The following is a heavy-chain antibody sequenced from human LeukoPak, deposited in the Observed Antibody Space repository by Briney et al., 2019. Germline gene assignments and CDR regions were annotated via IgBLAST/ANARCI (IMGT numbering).Heavy chain of an antibody. V-gene: IGHV3-23*01. J-gene: IGHJ4*02. CDR3: AKLFRYYCDSSGPRGIDY. Sequence: GGSLRLSCAASGFTFSSYAMSWVRQAPGKGLEWVSAISGSGGSTYYADSVKGRFTISRDNSKNTLYLQMNSLRAEDTAVYYCAKLFRYYCDSSGPRGIDYWGQGTLVTVSS. CDR1: GFTFSSYA. CDR2: ISGSGGST. D-gene: IGHD3-22*01.